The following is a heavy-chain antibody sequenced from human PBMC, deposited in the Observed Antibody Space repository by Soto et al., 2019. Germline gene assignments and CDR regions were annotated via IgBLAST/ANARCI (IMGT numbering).Heavy chain of an antibody. CDR1: GGSISSGGYY. D-gene: IGHD4-17*01. CDR2: IYYSGST. CDR3: ARDNPYGDYEVGYYYYGMDV. Sequence: SETLPLTCTVSGGSISSGGYYWSWIRQHPGKGLEWIGYIYYSGSTYYNPSLKSRVTISVDTSKNQFSLKLSSVTAADTAVYYCARDNPYGDYEVGYYYYGMDVWGQGTTVTVSS. V-gene: IGHV4-31*03. J-gene: IGHJ6*02.